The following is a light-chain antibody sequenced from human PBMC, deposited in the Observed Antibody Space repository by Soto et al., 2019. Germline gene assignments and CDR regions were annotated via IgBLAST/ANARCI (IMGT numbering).Light chain of an antibody. CDR3: QQYGSSPT. J-gene: IGKJ5*01. CDR1: QGFSSSY. Sequence: EIVLTQSPGSLSLSPGERATLSCRASQGFSSSYLAWYQQKRGQAPRLLIYGASSRATGIPDRFSGSGSGTVFLLTSSRLEPEDLTVYCLQQYGSSPTFGQGTRLEIK. V-gene: IGKV3-20*01. CDR2: GAS.